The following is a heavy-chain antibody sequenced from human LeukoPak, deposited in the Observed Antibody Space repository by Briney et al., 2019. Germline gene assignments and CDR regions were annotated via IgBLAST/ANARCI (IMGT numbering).Heavy chain of an antibody. CDR3: ARLGTGYHYRFDY. Sequence: KPSETLSLTCTVSGGSISSSSYYWGWIRQPPGKGLEWIGSIYYSGSTYYNPSLKSRVTISVDTSKNQFSLKLSSVTAADTAVYYCARLGTGYHYRFDYWGQGTLVTVSS. CDR2: IYYSGST. CDR1: GGSISSSSYY. D-gene: IGHD3/OR15-3a*01. V-gene: IGHV4-39*01. J-gene: IGHJ4*02.